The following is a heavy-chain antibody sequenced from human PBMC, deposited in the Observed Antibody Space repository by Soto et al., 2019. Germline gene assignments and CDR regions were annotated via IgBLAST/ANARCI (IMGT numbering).Heavy chain of an antibody. Sequence: SETLSLTCIVSGGSISEKYWNWVRQPPGKGLEWIGLIFANGHTDYNPSLKSRVTMSVDASKNQFSLRLTSMTAADTAAYYCVASLAASGLNWLDPWGRGTLVTVSS. V-gene: IGHV4-4*07. CDR3: VASLAASGLNWLDP. CDR1: GGSISEKY. D-gene: IGHD6-13*01. CDR2: IFANGHT. J-gene: IGHJ5*02.